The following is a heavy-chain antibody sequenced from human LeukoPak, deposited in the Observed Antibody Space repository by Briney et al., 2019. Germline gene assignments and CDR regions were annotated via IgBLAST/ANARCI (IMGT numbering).Heavy chain of an antibody. V-gene: IGHV5-51*01. Sequence: GESLKISCKGSGYSFTSYWIGWVRQMPGKGLEWMGIIYPGDSDTRYSPSFQGQVTIPADKSISTAYLQWSSLKASDTAMYYCARRYTAMAGTGYYFDYWGQGTLVTVSS. CDR2: IYPGDSDT. CDR1: GYSFTSYW. CDR3: ARRYTAMAGTGYYFDY. J-gene: IGHJ4*02. D-gene: IGHD5-18*01.